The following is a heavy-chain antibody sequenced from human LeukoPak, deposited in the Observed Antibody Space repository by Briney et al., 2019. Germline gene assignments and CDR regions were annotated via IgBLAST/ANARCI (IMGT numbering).Heavy chain of an antibody. D-gene: IGHD5-18*01. CDR2: ISSSGGTI. Sequence: GGSLRLSCAASGFTFSDYYMSWIRQAPGKGLEWVSYISSSGGTIYYADSVKGRFTISRDNAKNSLYLQMNSLRAEDTAVYYCARVSHTAMVVYYYMDVWGKGTTVTVSS. J-gene: IGHJ6*03. V-gene: IGHV3-11*04. CDR3: ARVSHTAMVVYYYMDV. CDR1: GFTFSDYY.